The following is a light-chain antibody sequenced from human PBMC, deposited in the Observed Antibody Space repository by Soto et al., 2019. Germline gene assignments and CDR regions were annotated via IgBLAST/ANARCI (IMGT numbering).Light chain of an antibody. CDR2: GNS. CDR1: SSNIGAGYD. J-gene: IGLJ2*01. Sequence: QLVLTQPPSVSGAPGQRVTISCTGSSSNIGAGYDVHWYQQLPGTAPKLLIYGNSNRPSGVPDGFSGSKSGTSASLAITGLQAEDEADYYCQSYDSSLSVVFGGGTKVTVL. V-gene: IGLV1-40*01. CDR3: QSYDSSLSVV.